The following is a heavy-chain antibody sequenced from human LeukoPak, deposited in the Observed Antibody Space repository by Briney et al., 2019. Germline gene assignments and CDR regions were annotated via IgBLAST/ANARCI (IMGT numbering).Heavy chain of an antibody. J-gene: IGHJ4*02. CDR2: IYYSGST. CDR3: ARHAGGITATGTRPLDY. D-gene: IGHD6-13*01. Sequence: SETLSLTCTVSGDSISSYYWGWIRQSPGKGLEWIGSIYYSGSTYYNPSLKSRVTMSVDTSKNQFSQKLSSVTAADTAVYYCARHAGGITATGTRPLDYWGQGTLVTVSS. CDR1: GDSISSYY. V-gene: IGHV4-39*01.